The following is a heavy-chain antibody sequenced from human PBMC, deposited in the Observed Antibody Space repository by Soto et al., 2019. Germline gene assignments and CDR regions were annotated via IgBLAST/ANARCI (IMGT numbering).Heavy chain of an antibody. D-gene: IGHD3-22*01. CDR3: ARDDSSGPGRFDP. V-gene: IGHV1-18*01. Sequence: QVQLVQSGAEVKKPGASVKVSCKASGYTFTSYGFSWVRQAPGQGLEWMGWINAYNTYTDYAQNLQGRVTMTTDRSTSTAYMEQRSLRSEDTAVYYCARDDSSGPGRFDPWGQGTLVTVSS. CDR1: GYTFTSYG. CDR2: INAYNTYT. J-gene: IGHJ5*02.